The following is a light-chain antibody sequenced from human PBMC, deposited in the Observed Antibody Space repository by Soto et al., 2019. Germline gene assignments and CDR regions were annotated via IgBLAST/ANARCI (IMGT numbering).Light chain of an antibody. V-gene: IGKV1-9*01. J-gene: IGKJ5*01. CDR2: AAS. CDR3: QQLNSYPQSLT. Sequence: IQLTQSPSSLSASVGDRVTITCRASQGISSYLAWYQQKPGKAPKLLIYAASTLKSGVPSRFSGSGSGTDFTLTISSLQPEDFATYYCQQLNSYPQSLTFGQGTRLEIK. CDR1: QGISSY.